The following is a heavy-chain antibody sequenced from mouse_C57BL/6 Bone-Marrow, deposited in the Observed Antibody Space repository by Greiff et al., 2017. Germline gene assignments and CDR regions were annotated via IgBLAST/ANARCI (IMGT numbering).Heavy chain of an antibody. D-gene: IGHD4-1*01. CDR3: ASGGLGRAY. CDR1: GYTFTSSW. CDR2: INPSNGGT. Sequence: QVQLQQPGTELVKPGASVKLSCTASGYTFTSSWMHWVKPRPGQGLAWIGYINPSNGGTNYNEKFKSKATLTVDTSSSTAYMQLSSLTSEDSAVYSCASGGLGRAYWCQGTLVTGSA. V-gene: IGHV1-53*01. J-gene: IGHJ3*01.